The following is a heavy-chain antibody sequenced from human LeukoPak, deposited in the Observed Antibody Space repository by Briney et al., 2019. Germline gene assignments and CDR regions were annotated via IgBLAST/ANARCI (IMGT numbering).Heavy chain of an antibody. CDR2: ISSSGSTI. V-gene: IGHV3-48*03. CDR3: ARVQGRWLQFLDY. D-gene: IGHD5-24*01. J-gene: IGHJ4*02. Sequence: PGGSLRLSCAASGFTFSSYEMNWVRQAPGKGLEWVSYISSSGSTIYYADSVKGRFTISRDNAKNSLYLQMNSLRAEDTAVYYCARVQGRWLQFLDYWGQGTLVTVSS. CDR1: GFTFSSYE.